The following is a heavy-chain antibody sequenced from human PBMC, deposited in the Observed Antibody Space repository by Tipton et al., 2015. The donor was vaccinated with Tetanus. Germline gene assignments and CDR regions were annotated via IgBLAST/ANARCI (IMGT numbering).Heavy chain of an antibody. J-gene: IGHJ4*02. CDR1: GFTLSDYY. CDR2: IKQDGSAK. Sequence: SLRLSCAASGFTLSDYYMSWIRQAPGKGLEWVANIKQDGSAKYYVDSVKGRFTISRDNAKNSLYLQMNSLRAEDTAVYYCARDSTYLFDYWGQGPLVTVSS. CDR3: ARDSTYLFDY. D-gene: IGHD2-2*01. V-gene: IGHV3-7*01.